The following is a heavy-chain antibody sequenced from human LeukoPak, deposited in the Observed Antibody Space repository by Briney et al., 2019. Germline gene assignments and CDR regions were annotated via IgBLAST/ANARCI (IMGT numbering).Heavy chain of an antibody. D-gene: IGHD2/OR15-2a*01. CDR3: ARTTSYFSYHMDV. CDR2: LYDGEYT. Sequence: PGGSLRLSCAASGFIVSSTYMNWVRQAPGRGLEWVSVLYDGEYTYYSDSVEGRFVISRDDSKNTLYLQMNNLRLEDTALYYCARTTSYFSYHMDVWGQGTAVTVS. J-gene: IGHJ6*02. V-gene: IGHV3-53*01. CDR1: GFIVSSTY.